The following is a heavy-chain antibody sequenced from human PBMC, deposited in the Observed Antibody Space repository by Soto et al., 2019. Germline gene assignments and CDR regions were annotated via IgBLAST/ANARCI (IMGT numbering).Heavy chain of an antibody. V-gene: IGHV6-1*01. Sequence: SQTLSLTCVISGDSVSSSSVAWNWVRQSPSRGLEWLGRTYYRSRWYSDFAVSVRGRIVINADTSKNQFSPQLNSVTPEDTAVYFCARSEEASDYYYYGLDVWGQGTKVTVSS. J-gene: IGHJ6*02. CDR3: ARSEEASDYYYYGLDV. CDR2: TYYRSRWYS. CDR1: GDSVSSSSVA.